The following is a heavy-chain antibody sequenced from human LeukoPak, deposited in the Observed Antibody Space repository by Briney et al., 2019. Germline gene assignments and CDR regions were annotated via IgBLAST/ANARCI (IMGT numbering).Heavy chain of an antibody. CDR1: GFTVSSNY. D-gene: IGHD3-10*01. J-gene: IGHJ4*02. Sequence: PGGSLRLSCAASGFTVSSNYMSWVRQAPGKGLEWVSVIYSGGSTYYADSVKGRFTISRDNSKNTLYVQMNSLRAEDTAVYYCVSRSWGSGTLCWGEGTLVTV. V-gene: IGHV3-66*01. CDR2: IYSGGST. CDR3: VSRSWGSGTLC.